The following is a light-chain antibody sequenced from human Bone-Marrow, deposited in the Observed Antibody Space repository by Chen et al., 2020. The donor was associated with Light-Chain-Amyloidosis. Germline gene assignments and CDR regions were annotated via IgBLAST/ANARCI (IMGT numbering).Light chain of an antibody. CDR3: QQSYSTPPNT. CDR2: AAS. V-gene: IGKV1-39*01. Sequence: DIQMTQSPSSLSGSVGDRVTITSRANQNISIYLNWYQQKPGKAPKILIYAASTLRSGVPSRFSGSGSGTDLTLPISNLQPEDSATYYCQQSYSTPPNTFGQGTKLEIK. J-gene: IGKJ2*01. CDR1: QNISIY.